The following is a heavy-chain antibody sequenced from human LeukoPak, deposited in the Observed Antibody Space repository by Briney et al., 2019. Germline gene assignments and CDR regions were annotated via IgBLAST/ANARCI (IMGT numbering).Heavy chain of an antibody. Sequence: SETLSLTCIVSNGSISTYYWSWIRQPPGKGLEWIGYIDYSGSTNYNPSLKSRVTMSLDTSKNHFSLRLSSVTAADSAVYYCARVSRRHTLDYWGQGTLVAVSS. CDR2: IDYSGST. V-gene: IGHV4-59*01. CDR1: NGSISTYY. J-gene: IGHJ4*02. CDR3: ARVSRRHTLDY.